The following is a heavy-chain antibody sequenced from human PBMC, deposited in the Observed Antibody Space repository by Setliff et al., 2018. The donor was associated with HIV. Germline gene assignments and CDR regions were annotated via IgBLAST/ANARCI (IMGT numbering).Heavy chain of an antibody. Sequence: SETLSLTCIVSGGSVSSNNYYWGWIRQPPGMGREWIGSIYNSGRTYYNPSLKSRVTISVDTSKNQFSLRLSSVTAADTAVYYCARRNYFDSSDYPAWGQGALVTVSS. V-gene: IGHV4-39*01. D-gene: IGHD3-22*01. J-gene: IGHJ5*02. CDR2: IYNSGRT. CDR3: ARRNYFDSSDYPA. CDR1: GGSVSSNNYY.